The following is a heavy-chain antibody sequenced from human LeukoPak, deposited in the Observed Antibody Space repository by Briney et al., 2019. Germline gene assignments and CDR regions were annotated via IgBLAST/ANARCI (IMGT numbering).Heavy chain of an antibody. CDR1: GYTFTSYG. J-gene: IGHJ4*02. CDR2: ISAYNGNT. V-gene: IGHV1-18*01. CDR3: ARDRGTMVRGAIIFYFDY. D-gene: IGHD3-10*01. Sequence: ASVKVSCKASGYTFTSYGISWVRQAPGQGLEWMGWISAYNGNTNYAQKLQGRVTMTTDTSTSTAYMELRSLRSDDTAVYYCARDRGTMVRGAIIFYFDYWGQGTLVTVSS.